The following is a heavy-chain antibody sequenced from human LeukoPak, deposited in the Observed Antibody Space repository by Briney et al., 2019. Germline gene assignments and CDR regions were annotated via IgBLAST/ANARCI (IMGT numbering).Heavy chain of an antibody. Sequence: GGSLRLSCVPSGFTLSSHGMNWVPQAPGRGLEWVSGITSGTRTYYADSVKGRFSLSRDKSQNTRYLQMNSLRPQGTRLCYIGKETAQWLTDYWGQGTLVTVSS. V-gene: IGHV3-23*01. J-gene: IGHJ4*02. D-gene: IGHD6-19*01. CDR3: GKETAQWLTDY. CDR1: GFTLSSHG. CDR2: ITSGTRT.